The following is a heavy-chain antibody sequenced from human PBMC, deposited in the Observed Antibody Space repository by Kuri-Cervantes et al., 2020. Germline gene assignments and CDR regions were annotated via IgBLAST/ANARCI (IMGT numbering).Heavy chain of an antibody. V-gene: IGHV3-13*01. CDR2: IGTAGDT. D-gene: IGHD6-13*01. J-gene: IGHJ4*02. Sequence: GESLKISCAASGFTFSSYDMHWVRQATGKGLEWVSAIGTAGDTYYPGSVKGRFTISRENAKNSLYLQMNSLRAGDTAVYYCAKDLRYSSSLERWGQGTLVTVSS. CDR1: GFTFSSYD. CDR3: AKDLRYSSSLER.